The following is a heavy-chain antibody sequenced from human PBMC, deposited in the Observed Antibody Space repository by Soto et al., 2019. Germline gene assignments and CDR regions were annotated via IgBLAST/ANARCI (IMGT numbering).Heavy chain of an antibody. Sequence: PSETLSLTCTVSDDSISSGGYCWSWIRQHPGKGLEWIGYIYYSGSTYYNPSLKSRVTISVDTSKNQFSLKLSSVTAADTAVYYCARTSGTSYYYYYYTDVWGKGATVTVSS. CDR1: DDSISSGGYC. CDR2: IYYSGST. CDR3: ARTSGTSYYYYYYTDV. J-gene: IGHJ6*03. V-gene: IGHV4-31*03. D-gene: IGHD2-2*01.